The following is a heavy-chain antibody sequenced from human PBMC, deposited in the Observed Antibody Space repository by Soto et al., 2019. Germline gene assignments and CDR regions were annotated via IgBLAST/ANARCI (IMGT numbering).Heavy chain of an antibody. CDR2: LSSDGFGA. CDR1: GFSLIPYW. V-gene: IGHV3-74*03. Sequence: GGSLRLSCGASGFSLIPYWMHWVRQVPGRGLEWVARLSSDGFGAAYADSVKGRFFISRDIARNTLSLQMNSLRADDTAVYYCARDLGGPDYWGRGTSVTVSS. D-gene: IGHD3-16*01. J-gene: IGHJ4*02. CDR3: ARDLGGPDY.